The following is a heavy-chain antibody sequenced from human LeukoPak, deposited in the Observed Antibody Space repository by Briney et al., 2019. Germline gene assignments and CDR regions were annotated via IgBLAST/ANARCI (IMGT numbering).Heavy chain of an antibody. D-gene: IGHD6-13*01. CDR2: INHSGST. CDR3: ARDSIAAAGTVYYYGMDV. J-gene: IGHJ6*02. CDR1: GGSFSGYY. Sequence: PSETLSLTCAVYGGSFSGYYWSWIRQPPGKGLEWIGEINHSGSTNYNPSLKSRVTISVDTSENQFSLKLSSVTAADTAVYYCARDSIAAAGTVYYYGMDVWGQGTTVTVSS. V-gene: IGHV4-34*01.